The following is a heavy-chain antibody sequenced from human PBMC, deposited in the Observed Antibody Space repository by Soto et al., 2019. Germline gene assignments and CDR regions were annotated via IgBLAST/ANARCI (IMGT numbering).Heavy chain of an antibody. CDR1: GGAFSSYA. Sequence: SVKVSCKASGGAFSSYAISWVRQAPGQGLEWMGGIIPIFGTANYAQKFQGRVTITADESTSTAYMELSSLRSEDTAVYYCARDRGSSTLYFDYWGQGTLVTSPQ. CDR3: ARDRGSSTLYFDY. CDR2: IIPIFGTA. D-gene: IGHD2-15*01. V-gene: IGHV1-69*13. J-gene: IGHJ4*02.